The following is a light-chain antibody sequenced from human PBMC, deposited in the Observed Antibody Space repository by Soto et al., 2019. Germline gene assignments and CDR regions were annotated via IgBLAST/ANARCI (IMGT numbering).Light chain of an antibody. Sequence: DIQMAQSPSSLSASVGDRVTIACRASQSITKYVNWFQQKPGKAPKLLIYATSSLQSGVSSRFSGSGSGTDFTLTISSLQPEDFATYYWQQSYSAPLTFGGGTTVDIK. J-gene: IGKJ4*01. CDR1: QSITKY. CDR2: ATS. V-gene: IGKV1-39*01. CDR3: QQSYSAPLT.